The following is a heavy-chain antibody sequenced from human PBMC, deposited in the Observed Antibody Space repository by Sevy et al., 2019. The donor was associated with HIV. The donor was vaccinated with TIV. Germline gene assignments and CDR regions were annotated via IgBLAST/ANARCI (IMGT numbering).Heavy chain of an antibody. V-gene: IGHV4-30-4*01. CDR3: ARDSGSYQEVDY. CDR2: IYYSGSI. J-gene: IGHJ4*02. CDR1: GGSISSGDYY. Sequence: SETLSLTCTVSGGSISSGDYYWSWIRQPPGKGLEWIGYIYYSGSIYYNPSLKSRVTISVDTSKNQFSLKLSSVTAADTAVYYCARDSGSYQEVDYWGQGTLVTVSS. D-gene: IGHD1-26*01.